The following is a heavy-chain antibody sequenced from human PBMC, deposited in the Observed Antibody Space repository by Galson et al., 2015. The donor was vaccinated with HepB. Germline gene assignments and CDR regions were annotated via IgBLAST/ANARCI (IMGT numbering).Heavy chain of an antibody. CDR3: ARDRYSHNLDAEY. Sequence: ETLSLTCTVSGDSISNSNYYWAWIRQPPGKGLEWIATISHRGNTYYNPSLQHRVTISIDTSRNEFYLKVNSVTAADTALYYCARDRYSHNLDAEYWGQGTLVTVSS. J-gene: IGHJ4*02. CDR2: ISHRGNT. D-gene: IGHD3/OR15-3a*01. CDR1: GDSISNSNYY. V-gene: IGHV4-39*02.